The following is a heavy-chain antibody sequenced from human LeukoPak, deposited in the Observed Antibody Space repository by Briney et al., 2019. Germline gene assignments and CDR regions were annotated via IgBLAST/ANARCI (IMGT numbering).Heavy chain of an antibody. CDR3: ARHAYSNYHLDY. CDR1: GYSISSGYY. J-gene: IGHJ4*02. V-gene: IGHV4-38-2*01. Sequence: PSETLSLTCAVSGYSISSGYYWGWIRQPPGKGLEWIGSIYHSGSTYYNPSLKSRVTISVDTSKNQFSLKLSSVTAADTAVYYCARHAYSNYHLDYWGQGTLVTVSS. D-gene: IGHD4-11*01. CDR2: IYHSGST.